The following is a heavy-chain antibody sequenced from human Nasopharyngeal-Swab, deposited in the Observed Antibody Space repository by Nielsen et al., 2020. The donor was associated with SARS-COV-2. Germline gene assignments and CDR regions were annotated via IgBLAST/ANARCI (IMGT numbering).Heavy chain of an antibody. CDR3: AKGRYYYDTSGHLLFDY. CDR2: ISGIDGST. J-gene: IGHJ4*02. CDR1: GFPFGDHF. V-gene: IGHV3-23*01. Sequence: GGSLRLSCAASGFPFGDHFMTWIRQAPGKGLEWVSGISGIDGSTYYADSVKGRFTISRDSSKNTLYLQMSSLRAEDTAVYYCAKGRYYYDTSGHLLFDYWGQGTLVTVSS. D-gene: IGHD3-22*01.